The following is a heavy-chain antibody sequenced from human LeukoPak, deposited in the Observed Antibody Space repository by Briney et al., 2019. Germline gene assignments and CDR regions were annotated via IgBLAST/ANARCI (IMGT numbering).Heavy chain of an antibody. CDR3: ARGVRYSGYSGNHNFDS. CDR1: DGSFSSSSYY. CDR2: IYYSGST. D-gene: IGHD5-12*01. J-gene: IGHJ4*02. V-gene: IGHV4-39*07. Sequence: SETLSLTCIVSDGSFSSSSYYWGWVRQPPGKGLEWIGSIYYSGSTYYNPSLRSRVTISVDTSKSQFSLRLSSVTAADTAVYYCARGVRYSGYSGNHNFDSWGQGTLVTVSS.